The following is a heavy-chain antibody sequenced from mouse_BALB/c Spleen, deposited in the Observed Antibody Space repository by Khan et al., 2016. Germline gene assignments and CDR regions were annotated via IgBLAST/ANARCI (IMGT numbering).Heavy chain of an antibody. CDR1: GFNIKDTY. D-gene: IGHD2-4*01. Sequence: VQLQQPGAELVKPGASVKLSCTASGFNIKDTYMHWVKQRPEQGLEWIGRIDPANGNTKYDPKFQGKATIQADTSSNTAYLQLSRLTSENTAVLDCASSSYYEYGRFAYWGQGTLVTVSA. CDR2: IDPANGNT. CDR3: ASSSYYEYGRFAY. V-gene: IGHV14-3*02. J-gene: IGHJ3*01.